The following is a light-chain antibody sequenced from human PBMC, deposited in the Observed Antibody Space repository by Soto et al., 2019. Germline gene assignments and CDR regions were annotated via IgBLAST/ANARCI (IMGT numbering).Light chain of an antibody. CDR3: QHYGSSLLFT. CDR2: GAS. J-gene: IGKJ3*01. Sequence: EIVLRQSPGTLSLSPGERATLSCRASQSVSSSYLAWYQQKPGQAPRLLIYGASSRATGIPDRFSGSGSGTDFTLTISRLEPVDFAVYYCQHYGSSLLFTFGPGTKVDIK. V-gene: IGKV3-20*01. CDR1: QSVSSSY.